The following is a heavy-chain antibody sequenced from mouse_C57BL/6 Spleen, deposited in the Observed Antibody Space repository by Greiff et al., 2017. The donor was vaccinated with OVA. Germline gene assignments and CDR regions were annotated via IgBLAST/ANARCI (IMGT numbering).Heavy chain of an antibody. CDR2: INPGSGGT. D-gene: IGHD1-1*01. CDR1: GYAFTNYL. V-gene: IGHV1-54*01. Sequence: QVQLQQSGAELVRPGTSVKVSCKASGYAFTNYLIEWVKQRPGQGLEWIGVINPGSGGTNYNEKFKGKATLTADKSSSTAYMQLSSLTSEDSAVYFCARCPSVYYGSSYGYFDVWGTGTTVTVSS. J-gene: IGHJ1*03. CDR3: ARCPSVYYGSSYGYFDV.